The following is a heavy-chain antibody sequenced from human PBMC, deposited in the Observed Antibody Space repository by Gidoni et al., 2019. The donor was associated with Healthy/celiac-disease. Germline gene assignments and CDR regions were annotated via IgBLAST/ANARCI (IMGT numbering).Heavy chain of an antibody. J-gene: IGHJ6*02. CDR2: ISYDGSNK. D-gene: IGHD2-2*01. CDR3: AKDWDIVVVPAVMGGMDV. CDR1: GFTFSSYG. Sequence: QVQLVESGGGVVQPGRSLRLSCAASGFTFSSYGMHWVRQAPGKGLEWVAVISYDGSNKYYADSVKGRFTISRDNSKNTLYLQMNSLRAEDTAVYYCAKDWDIVVVPAVMGGMDVWGQGTTVTVSS. V-gene: IGHV3-30*18.